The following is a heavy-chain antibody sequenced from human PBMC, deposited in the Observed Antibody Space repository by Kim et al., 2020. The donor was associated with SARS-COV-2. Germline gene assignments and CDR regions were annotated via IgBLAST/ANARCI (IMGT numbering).Heavy chain of an antibody. J-gene: IGHJ6*02. V-gene: IGHV4-4*07. CDR1: GGSISSYY. CDR2: IYTSGRT. CDR3: ARALTDLDYYYYGMDV. Sequence: SETLSLTCTVSGGSISSYYWSWIRQPAGKGLEWIGRIYTSGRTNHNPSLKSRVTMSVDTYKNQLSLKLSSVTAADTAVYYCARALTDLDYYYYGMDVWGQGTTGTVSS. D-gene: IGHD3-3*01.